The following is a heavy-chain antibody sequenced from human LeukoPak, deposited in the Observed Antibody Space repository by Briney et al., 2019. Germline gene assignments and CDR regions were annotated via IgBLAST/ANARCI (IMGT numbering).Heavy chain of an antibody. CDR2: ISGSGSTI. D-gene: IGHD3-22*01. V-gene: IGHV3-48*03. CDR1: GFTFSSYE. CDR3: AKDLNPRYYDSSGYLAFDI. Sequence: GSLRLSCAASGFTFSSYEMNWVRQAPGKGLEWVSYISGSGSTIYYADSVKGRFTISRDNSENTLYLQMNSLRAEDTAVYYCAKDLNPRYYDSSGYLAFDIWGQGTMVTVSS. J-gene: IGHJ3*02.